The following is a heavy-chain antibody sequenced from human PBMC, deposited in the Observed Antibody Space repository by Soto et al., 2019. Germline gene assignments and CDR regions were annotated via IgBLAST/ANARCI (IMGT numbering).Heavy chain of an antibody. CDR2: IIPIFGTA. V-gene: IGHV1-69*12. CDR1: GGTFSSYA. CDR3: ARAPTGSSRSGDDYYGMDV. D-gene: IGHD5-12*01. Sequence: QVQLVQSGAEVKKPGSSVKVSCKASGGTFSSYAISWVRQAHGQGLECMGGIIPIFGTANYEQKFQGRVTITADEYTSTAHMGLSSLRSEDTAVYSCARAPTGSSRSGDDYYGMDVWGQGTTVTVS. J-gene: IGHJ6*02.